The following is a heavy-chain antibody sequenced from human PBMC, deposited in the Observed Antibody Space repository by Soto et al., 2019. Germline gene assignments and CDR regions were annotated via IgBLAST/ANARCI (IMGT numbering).Heavy chain of an antibody. CDR3: ARDLGTTGTYNWFYP. V-gene: IGHV3-33*01. Sequence: GGSLRLSCAASGFTFSSYGMHWVRQAPGKGLEWVAVIWYDGSNKYYADSVKGRFTISRDNSKNTLYLQMNSLRAEETAVYYCARDLGTTGTYNWFYPWGQGTLVTVSS. CDR2: IWYDGSNK. D-gene: IGHD1-1*01. J-gene: IGHJ5*02. CDR1: GFTFSSYG.